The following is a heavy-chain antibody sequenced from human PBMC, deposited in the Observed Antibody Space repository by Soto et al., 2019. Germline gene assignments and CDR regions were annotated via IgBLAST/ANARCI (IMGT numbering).Heavy chain of an antibody. Sequence: GGSLRLSCAASGFTSSSYGMRWVRQAPGEGLEWVAVISYDGSNKYYADSVKGRFTISRDNSKNTLYLQMNSLRAEDTAVYYCAKDVVVGATPGLGDYYYYYGMDVWGQGTTVTV. J-gene: IGHJ6*02. CDR1: GFTSSSYG. CDR3: AKDVVVGATPGLGDYYYYYGMDV. V-gene: IGHV3-30*18. CDR2: ISYDGSNK. D-gene: IGHD1-26*01.